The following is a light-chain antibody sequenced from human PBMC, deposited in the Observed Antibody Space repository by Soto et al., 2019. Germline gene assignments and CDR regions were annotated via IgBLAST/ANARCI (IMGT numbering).Light chain of an antibody. CDR3: QSWDTSLSGSV. V-gene: IGLV1-40*01. J-gene: IGLJ2*01. CDR2: GTT. CDR1: SSNIGAGSD. Sequence: QSVLTQPPSVSGAPGQRVTISCTRSSSNIGAGSDVNWYQQLPGRAPKLLIYGTTNRPSGVPDRFSGSKSGTSGSLAISGLQTEDEAEYYCQSWDTSLSGSVFGGGTKLTVL.